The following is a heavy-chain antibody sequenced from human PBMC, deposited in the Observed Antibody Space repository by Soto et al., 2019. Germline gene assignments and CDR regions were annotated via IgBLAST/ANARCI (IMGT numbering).Heavy chain of an antibody. CDR1: GGSISSGGYS. CDR3: ARADCSSISCYWFDP. D-gene: IGHD2-2*01. Sequence: SETLSPTCAVSGGSISSGGYSWSWIRQPPGKGLEWIGYIYHSGSTYYNPSLKSRVTISVDRSKTQFSLKLSSVTAADTTADYCARADCSSISCYWFDPWGQGTLVTVSS. J-gene: IGHJ5*02. V-gene: IGHV4-30-2*01. CDR2: IYHSGST.